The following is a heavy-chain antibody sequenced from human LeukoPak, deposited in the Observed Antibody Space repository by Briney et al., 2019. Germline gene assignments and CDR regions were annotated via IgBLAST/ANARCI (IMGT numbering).Heavy chain of an antibody. D-gene: IGHD4-11*01. V-gene: IGHV4-38-2*01. J-gene: IGHJ6*03. Sequence: SETLSLTCAVSGYSISSGYYWGWIRQPPGKGLEWIGSIYHSGSTYYNPSLKSRVTISVDTSKNQFSLKLSSVTAADTAVYYCARRPSYSNYVGYYYCYMDVWGKGTTVTVSS. CDR2: IYHSGST. CDR3: ARRPSYSNYVGYYYCYMDV. CDR1: GYSISSGYY.